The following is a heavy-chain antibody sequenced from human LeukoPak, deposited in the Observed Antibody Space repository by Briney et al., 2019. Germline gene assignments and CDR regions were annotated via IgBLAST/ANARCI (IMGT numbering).Heavy chain of an antibody. CDR3: ARGDYGDYWNYYYMDV. J-gene: IGHJ6*03. CDR1: GFTFSSYS. V-gene: IGHV3-48*01. Sequence: GGTLRLSCAASGFTFSSYSMNWVRQAPGKGLEWVSYISNTSSTIYYADSVKGRFTISRDAAKNSLYLQMNSLRAEDTAVYSCARGDYGDYWNYYYMDVWGKGTTVTVSS. D-gene: IGHD4-17*01. CDR2: ISNTSSTI.